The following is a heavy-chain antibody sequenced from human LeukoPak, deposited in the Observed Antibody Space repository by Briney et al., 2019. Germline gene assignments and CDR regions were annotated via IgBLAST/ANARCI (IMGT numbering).Heavy chain of an antibody. V-gene: IGHV4-34*01. Sequence: SETLSLTCAVYGGSFSGYYWSWIRQPPGKGLEWIGEINHSGSTNYNPSLKSRVTISVDTSKNQFSLKLSSVTAADTAVYYCARAPGGYCSSTSCLYYYGMDVWGQGTTVTVSS. CDR1: GGSFSGYY. D-gene: IGHD2-2*01. J-gene: IGHJ6*02. CDR3: ARAPGGYCSSTSCLYYYGMDV. CDR2: INHSGST.